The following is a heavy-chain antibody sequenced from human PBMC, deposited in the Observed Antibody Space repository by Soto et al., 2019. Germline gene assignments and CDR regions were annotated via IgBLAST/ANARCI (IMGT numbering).Heavy chain of an antibody. Sequence: QVQLVESGGGVVQPGRSLRLSCAASGFSFSSYGMHWVRQAPGKGLERVAVIWYDGSNKYYADSVKGRFTISRDNSKNTLYLQMNSLRAEDTAVFYCARTKAVAAKTKYYFDYWGQGTLVTVSS. V-gene: IGHV3-33*01. D-gene: IGHD6-19*01. CDR3: ARTKAVAAKTKYYFDY. CDR2: IWYDGSNK. CDR1: GFSFSSYG. J-gene: IGHJ4*02.